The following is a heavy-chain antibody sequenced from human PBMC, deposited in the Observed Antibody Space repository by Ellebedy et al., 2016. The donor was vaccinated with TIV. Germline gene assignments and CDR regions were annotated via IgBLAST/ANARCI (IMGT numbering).Heavy chain of an antibody. V-gene: IGHV3-21*01. D-gene: IGHD2-2*01. CDR3: AKGGYCSSTSCYGRAPYYYYYMDV. Sequence: GESLKISXAASGFTFSSYSMNWVRQAPGKGLEWVSSISGSSSYIYYADSVKGRFTISRDNAKNSLYLQMNSLRAEDTAVYYCAKGGYCSSTSCYGRAPYYYYYMDVWGKGTTVTVSS. CDR1: GFTFSSYS. J-gene: IGHJ6*03. CDR2: ISGSSSYI.